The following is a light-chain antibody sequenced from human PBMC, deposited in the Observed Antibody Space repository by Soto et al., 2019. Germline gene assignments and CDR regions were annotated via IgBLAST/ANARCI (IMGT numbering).Light chain of an antibody. CDR3: QQTNDFPYT. V-gene: IGKV1-12*01. Sequence: DIQMTQSPSSVSASVGDRVTITCRASHVISSWLAWYQQKPGKAPKLLIYAASRLQSGVPSRFSGSESGAGFSLTISSLQPEDGATDYCQQTNDFPYTFGQGTKLEIK. J-gene: IGKJ2*01. CDR2: AAS. CDR1: HVISSW.